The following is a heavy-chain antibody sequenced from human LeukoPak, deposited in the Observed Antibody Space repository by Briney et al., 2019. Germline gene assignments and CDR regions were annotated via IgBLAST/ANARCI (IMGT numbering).Heavy chain of an antibody. J-gene: IGHJ4*02. V-gene: IGHV1-69*05. CDR3: ATEEGNY. CDR2: IIPVFGTA. D-gene: IGHD1-14*01. CDR1: VGTFSSYG. Sequence: SVKVSRKASVGTFSSYGISWVRQAPGQGLEWMGGIIPVFGTANYAQKFRGRVTITTDESTSTAYMELSSLRSEDTAVYYCATEEGNYWGQRTLVTVSS.